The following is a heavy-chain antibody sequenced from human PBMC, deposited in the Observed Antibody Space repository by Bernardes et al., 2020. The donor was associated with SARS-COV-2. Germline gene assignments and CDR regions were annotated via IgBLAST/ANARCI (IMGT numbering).Heavy chain of an antibody. Sequence: SETLSLTCTVSGGSISTSSYYWGWIRQPPGKGLEWIGSIYYSGHTYSNPSLKSRVTMSVDTSKKQFSLKLSSLTAADTAIYYCGSNDFWSGYYWDCWGQGTLVTVSS. CDR2: IYYSGHT. CDR1: GGSISTSSYY. CDR3: GSNDFWSGYYWDC. J-gene: IGHJ4*02. D-gene: IGHD3-3*01. V-gene: IGHV4-39*01.